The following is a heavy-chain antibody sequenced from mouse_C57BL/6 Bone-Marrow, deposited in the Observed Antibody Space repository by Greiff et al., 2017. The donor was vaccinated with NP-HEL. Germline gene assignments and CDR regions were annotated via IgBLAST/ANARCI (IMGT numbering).Heavy chain of an antibody. Sequence: EVKVVESGGGLVQPGGSLKLSCAASGFTFSDSYMYWVRQTPEKRLEWFAYISNGGGSTYYPDTVKGRFTISRDNDKNTLYLQMSRLKSEDTAMYYCARHYYGSAMDYWGQGTSVTVSS. CDR1: GFTFSDSY. D-gene: IGHD1-1*01. V-gene: IGHV5-12*01. J-gene: IGHJ4*01. CDR3: ARHYYGSAMDY. CDR2: ISNGGGST.